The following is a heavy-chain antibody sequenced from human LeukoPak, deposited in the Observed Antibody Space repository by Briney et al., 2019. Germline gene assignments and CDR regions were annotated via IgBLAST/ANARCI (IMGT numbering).Heavy chain of an antibody. Sequence: GGSLRLSCVGSGFTFRSHAMSWVRQAPEKGLEFVSGIYENGGTTYYADSVKGRFTLSRDNSRKTLSLQMSSLRAEDTAVYYCARHPNTYYGNYFDSWGQGTLVTVSS. CDR1: GFTFRSHA. V-gene: IGHV3-23*01. CDR2: IYENGGTT. D-gene: IGHD3-22*01. J-gene: IGHJ4*02. CDR3: ARHPNTYYGNYFDS.